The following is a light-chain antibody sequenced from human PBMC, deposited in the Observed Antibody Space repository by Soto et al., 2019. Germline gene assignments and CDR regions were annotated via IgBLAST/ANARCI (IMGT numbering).Light chain of an antibody. CDR2: DAS. V-gene: IGKV3-20*01. CDR3: QQYGNSPPWT. CDR1: QTVSSGL. Sequence: ETVLTQSPGTLSLSPGERATLSCRASQTVSSGLLAWYQQKPGQAPRLLIYDASSRAAGIPDRFSGSGSGTEFTLPISRLEPEDFAVYYCQQYGNSPPWTFGQGTKVEIK. J-gene: IGKJ1*01.